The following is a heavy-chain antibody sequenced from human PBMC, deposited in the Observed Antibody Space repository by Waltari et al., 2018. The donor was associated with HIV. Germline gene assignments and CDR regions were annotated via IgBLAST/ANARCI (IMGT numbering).Heavy chain of an antibody. J-gene: IGHJ6*02. Sequence: EVQLMESGGGLVRPGGSLRLTCGGSGFSFRRHTMPWVRQATGNGLELVFSNSSGIKYMSNGDSGQGRVTISRNDSNNSLLLRMDRMKAEDTGVYYCARERGSCRGGACEYFGMDVWGQGTTVTVSS. CDR2: NSSGIKYM. V-gene: IGHV3-21*02. CDR1: GFSFRRHT. D-gene: IGHD2-15*01. CDR3: ARERGSCRGGACEYFGMDV.